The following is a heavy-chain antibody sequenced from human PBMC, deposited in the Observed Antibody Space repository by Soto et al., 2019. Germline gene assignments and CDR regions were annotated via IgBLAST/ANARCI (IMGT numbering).Heavy chain of an antibody. CDR3: ARDPAAGVRFQY. Sequence: SVKVSCKASGGTFSSYAISWVRQAPGQGLEWMGGIIPIFGTANYAQKFQGRVTITADESTSTAYMELSSLRSEDTAVYYCARDPAAGVRFQYWGQGTLVTVSA. CDR1: GGTFSSYA. J-gene: IGHJ1*01. CDR2: IIPIFGTA. D-gene: IGHD6-13*01. V-gene: IGHV1-69*13.